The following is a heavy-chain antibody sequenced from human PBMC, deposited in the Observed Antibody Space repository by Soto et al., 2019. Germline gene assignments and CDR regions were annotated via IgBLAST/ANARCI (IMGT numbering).Heavy chain of an antibody. D-gene: IGHD2-2*01. Sequence: SSETLSLTCAVSGGSLRGHYWSWIRQSPEKGLEWIGEINHSGFTNYNPTLKSRVTISRDASKNQFSLRLSSMTAADSAVYFCARHCGEYCSSTISDTHYYYYGIDVWGQGTTVTVSS. CDR1: GGSLRGHY. CDR3: ARHCGEYCSSTISDTHYYYYGIDV. J-gene: IGHJ6*02. CDR2: INHSGFT. V-gene: IGHV4-34*01.